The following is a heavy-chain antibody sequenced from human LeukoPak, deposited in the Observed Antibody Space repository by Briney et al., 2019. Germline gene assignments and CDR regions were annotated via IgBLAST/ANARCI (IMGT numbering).Heavy chain of an antibody. V-gene: IGHV3-33*01. CDR2: IWYEGGNK. D-gene: IGHD6-19*01. CDR1: GFTLRSYR. CDR3: AREGNPWLN. J-gene: IGHJ4*02. Sequence: GGSLSLSCAASGFTLRSYRMQCVRQAPGKGLEWVAVIWYEGGNKYYADSVKGRFIISRDNSKNTLFLQMNSLRADDTAVYYCAREGNPWLNWGQGILVTVFS.